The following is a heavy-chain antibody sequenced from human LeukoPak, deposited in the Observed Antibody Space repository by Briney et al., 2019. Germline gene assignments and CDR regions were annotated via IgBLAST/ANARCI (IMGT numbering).Heavy chain of an antibody. Sequence: SETLSLICTVSGGAISRSSYYWGWIRQPPGKGLEWIGNIYYSGSTYYNPSLKSRVTISVDTSKNQFSLKLSSVTAADTAVYYCARGIPSGPHYYFDYWGQGTLVTVSS. CDR1: GGAISRSSYY. CDR3: ARGIPSGPHYYFDY. J-gene: IGHJ4*02. CDR2: IYYSGST. V-gene: IGHV4-39*07.